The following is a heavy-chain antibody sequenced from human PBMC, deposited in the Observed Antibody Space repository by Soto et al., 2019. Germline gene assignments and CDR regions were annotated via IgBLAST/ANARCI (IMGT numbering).Heavy chain of an antibody. CDR1: GFSFSSYA. CDR2: ISGRGGTS. V-gene: IGHV3-23*01. CDR3: AKGSIEYSASVDY. D-gene: IGHD1-26*01. Sequence: EVQLLESGGGLIQPGGSLRLSCSASGFSFSSYAMMWVRQAPGKGLEWVSVISGRGGTSSFADSAKGRFTISRDNSKNMLYLEMNSLRAEDTAIYFCAKGSIEYSASVDYWGQGTLVIVSS. J-gene: IGHJ4*02.